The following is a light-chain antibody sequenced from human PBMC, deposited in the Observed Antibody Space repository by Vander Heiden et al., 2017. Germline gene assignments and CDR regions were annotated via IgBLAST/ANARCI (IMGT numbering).Light chain of an antibody. CDR1: SSNIGSNT. Sequence: QSVLPQPPSASGTPGQRVTISCSGTSSNIGSNTVNWYQQLPGTDPKLLIYTNNRRPSGVPDRFSGSKSGTSASLAISGLQSEDEADYYCAAWDDSLNVHYVFGTGTKVTVL. CDR3: AAWDDSLNVHYV. J-gene: IGLJ1*01. V-gene: IGLV1-44*01. CDR2: TNN.